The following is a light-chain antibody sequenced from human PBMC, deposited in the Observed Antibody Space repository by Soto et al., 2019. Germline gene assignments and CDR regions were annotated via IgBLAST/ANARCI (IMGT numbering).Light chain of an antibody. Sequence: VLTQSPGTLSLSPGERATLSCSASQSVSSSYLAWYQQKPGQAPRLLIYGASSRATGIPDRFSGSGSGTDFTLTISRLEPEDCEVYYCQQYRRSPYTFGQGTQLESK. CDR1: QSVSSSY. V-gene: IGKV3-20*01. J-gene: IGKJ2*01. CDR3: QQYRRSPYT. CDR2: GAS.